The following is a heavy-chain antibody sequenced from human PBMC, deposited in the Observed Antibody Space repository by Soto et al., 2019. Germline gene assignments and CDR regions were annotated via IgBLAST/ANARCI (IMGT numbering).Heavy chain of an antibody. CDR2: ISGSGDST. CDR3: ARGCSGSYSDY. D-gene: IGHD1-26*01. CDR1: GFTFSSYA. Sequence: EVQLLESGGGLVQPGGSLRLSCAASGFTFSSYAMRWVRQVPVKGLEWVSAISGSGDSTYYADSVKGRFTISRYNSKNALYLQMNSLRAEDTAVYYCARGCSGSYSDYWGQGTLVTVSS. J-gene: IGHJ4*02. V-gene: IGHV3-23*01.